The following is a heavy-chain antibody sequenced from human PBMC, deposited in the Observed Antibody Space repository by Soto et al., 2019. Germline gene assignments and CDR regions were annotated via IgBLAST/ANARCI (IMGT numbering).Heavy chain of an antibody. V-gene: IGHV3-30-3*01. CDR2: VSFDGTNT. D-gene: IGHD1-1*01. CDR1: GFTFASFP. J-gene: IGHJ3*01. Sequence: QVQLVESGGGVVQPGASLRLSCVGSGFTFASFPIHWVRQAPGRGLEWLSLVSFDGTNTYSADSVRGRVSMSRDNSRDTSYLEIQHLRSDDTGIYYCAREALRSLDLLYGVFDVWGPGTRVTVSS. CDR3: AREALRSLDLLYGVFDV.